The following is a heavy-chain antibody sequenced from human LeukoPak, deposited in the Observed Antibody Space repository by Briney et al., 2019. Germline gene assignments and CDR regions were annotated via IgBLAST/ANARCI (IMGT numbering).Heavy chain of an antibody. CDR3: ARDLDSSGYCLYYYYYRMDV. Sequence: AESLRLSCAASGFTFSSYSMNWVPQAPGKGREWVSSICSSSSYIYYADSVKGRFAISRDNAKNSLYLQMNSLRAEDTAVYYCARDLDSSGYCLYYYYYRMDVWGQATTVTVCS. CDR2: ICSSSSYI. J-gene: IGHJ6*02. V-gene: IGHV3-21*01. D-gene: IGHD3-22*01. CDR1: GFTFSSYS.